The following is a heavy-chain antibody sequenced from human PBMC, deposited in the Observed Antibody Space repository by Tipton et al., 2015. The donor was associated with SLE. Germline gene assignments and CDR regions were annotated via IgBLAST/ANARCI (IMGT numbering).Heavy chain of an antibody. CDR2: INHSGST. J-gene: IGHJ3*02. Sequence: TLSLTCAVYGGSFSGYYWSWIRQPPGKGLGWIGEINHSGSTNCNPSLKSRVTISLDTSKNQFSLKLSSVTAADTAVYYCARGYCSGGSCYPVDAFDIWGQGTKVTVSS. CDR1: GGSFSGYY. D-gene: IGHD2-15*01. CDR3: ARGYCSGGSCYPVDAFDI. V-gene: IGHV4-34*01.